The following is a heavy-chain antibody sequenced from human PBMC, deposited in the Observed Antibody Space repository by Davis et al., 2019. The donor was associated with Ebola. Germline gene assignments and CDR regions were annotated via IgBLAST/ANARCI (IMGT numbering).Heavy chain of an antibody. Sequence: SETLSLTCTVSGGSISSSSYYWGWIRQPPGKGLEWIGSIYYSGSTYYNPSLKSRVTISVDTSKNQFSLKLSSVTAADTAVYYCARAYGSGWYWFDPRGQGTLVTVSS. CDR1: GGSISSSSYY. CDR3: ARAYGSGWYWFDP. V-gene: IGHV4-39*07. CDR2: IYYSGST. D-gene: IGHD6-19*01. J-gene: IGHJ5*02.